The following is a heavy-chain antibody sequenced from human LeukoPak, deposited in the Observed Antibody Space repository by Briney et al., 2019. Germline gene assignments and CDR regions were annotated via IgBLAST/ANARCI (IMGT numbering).Heavy chain of an antibody. Sequence: PGGSLRLSCAASGFTVSSNYTSWVRQAPGKGLEWVSAISGSGGSTYYADSVKGRFTISRDNSKNTLYLQMNSLRAEDTAVYYCAKDDKKSLWGQGTLVTVSS. D-gene: IGHD3-9*01. CDR1: GFTVSSNY. CDR2: ISGSGGST. J-gene: IGHJ4*02. CDR3: AKDDKKSL. V-gene: IGHV3-23*01.